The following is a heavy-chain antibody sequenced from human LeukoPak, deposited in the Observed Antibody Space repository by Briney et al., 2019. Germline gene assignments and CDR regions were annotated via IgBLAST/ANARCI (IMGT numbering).Heavy chain of an antibody. CDR1: GGSISSSSYY. CDR3: ARSTFRRLRLPNWFDP. V-gene: IGHV4-39*07. Sequence: SETLSLTCTVSGGSISSSSYYWGWIRQPPGKGLEWIGGIYYSGSTYYNPSLKSRVTISVDTSKNQFSLKLSSVTAADTAVYYCARSTFRRLRLPNWFDPWGQGTLVTVSS. D-gene: IGHD5-12*01. J-gene: IGHJ5*02. CDR2: IYYSGST.